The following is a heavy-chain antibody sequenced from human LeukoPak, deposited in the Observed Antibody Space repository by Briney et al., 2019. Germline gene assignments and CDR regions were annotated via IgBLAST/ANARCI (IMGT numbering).Heavy chain of an antibody. CDR1: GGSVSSLY. CDR2: AYSTGGA. J-gene: IGHJ4*02. V-gene: IGHV4-59*02. CDR3: ARSYGGYVLDE. Sequence: SETLTLTCIVSGGSVSSLYWHWIRQSPEKGLEWIGYAYSTGGAKYNPSLKNRVTMSFDTPKNHFSLKLTSVTAADTAVYFCARSYGGYVLDEWGQGTLVVVSS. D-gene: IGHD5-12*01.